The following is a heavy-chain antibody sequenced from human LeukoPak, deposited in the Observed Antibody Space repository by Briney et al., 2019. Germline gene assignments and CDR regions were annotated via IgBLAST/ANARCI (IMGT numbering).Heavy chain of an antibody. CDR1: GGSISSGSYY. CDR3: ARNDFWSGYAYDAFDI. Sequence: SETLSLTCTVSGGSISSGSYYWSWIRQPAGKGLEWIGRIYTSRSTNYNPSLKSRVTISVDTSKNQFSLKLSSVTAADTAVYYCARNDFWSGYAYDAFDIWGQGTMVTVSS. J-gene: IGHJ3*02. V-gene: IGHV4-61*02. CDR2: IYTSRST. D-gene: IGHD3-3*01.